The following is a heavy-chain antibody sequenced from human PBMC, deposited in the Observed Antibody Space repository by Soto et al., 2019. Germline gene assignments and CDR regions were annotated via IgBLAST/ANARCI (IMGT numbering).Heavy chain of an antibody. Sequence: GGSLRLSCAASGFTFSSYGMHWVRQAPGKGLKRVAVISYDGNNKYYPGSVKGRFTISRENAKNSLYLQMNSLRAGDTAVYYCARGPARWCTNGVCPSGYHYGMDVWGQGTTVTVSS. CDR3: ARGPARWCTNGVCPSGYHYGMDV. J-gene: IGHJ6*02. D-gene: IGHD2-8*01. CDR2: ISYDGNNK. CDR1: GFTFSSYG. V-gene: IGHV3-30*03.